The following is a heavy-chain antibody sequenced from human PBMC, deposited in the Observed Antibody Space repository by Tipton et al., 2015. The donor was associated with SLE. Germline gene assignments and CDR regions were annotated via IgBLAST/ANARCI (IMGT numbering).Heavy chain of an antibody. V-gene: IGHV4-34*01. CDR2: IDLSGST. Sequence: TLSLTCAVYGGSFGGYYWSWIRQPPGKGLEWIGEIDLSGSTNYNPPLKSRVTISVDTSKNQLSLKLSSVTAADTAVYYCANWGPIVYYYYYMDVWGKGTTVTVSS. CDR1: GGSFGGYY. D-gene: IGHD3-16*01. CDR3: ANWGPIVYYYYYMDV. J-gene: IGHJ6*03.